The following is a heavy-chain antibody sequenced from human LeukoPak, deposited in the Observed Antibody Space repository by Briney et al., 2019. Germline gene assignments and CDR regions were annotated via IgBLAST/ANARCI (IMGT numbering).Heavy chain of an antibody. V-gene: IGHV1-2*02. J-gene: IGHJ4*02. Sequence: GASVKVSCKASGYTFSGYYLHWVRQAPGQGLEWMGWINPNSGGTNSAQKFQGRVTMTRDTSISTAYMELSILRSDDTAVYYCARDYDSSGLGGFDYWGQGTLVTVSS. CDR3: ARDYDSSGLGGFDY. CDR1: GYTFSGYY. CDR2: INPNSGGT. D-gene: IGHD3-22*01.